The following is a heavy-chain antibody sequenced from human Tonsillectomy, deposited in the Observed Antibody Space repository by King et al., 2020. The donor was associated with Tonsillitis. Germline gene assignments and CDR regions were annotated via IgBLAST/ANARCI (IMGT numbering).Heavy chain of an antibody. V-gene: IGHV3-23*04. Sequence: VQLVESGGGLVQPGGSLRLSCAASGFTFSSYAMSWVRQAPGKGLEWVSTLSGSGGGTYYADSVKGRFTISRDNSKNTLYLQMNSLRAEDTAVYYCAKIEAFERILTGYSPFQHWGQGTLVTVSS. J-gene: IGHJ1*01. CDR2: LSGSGGGT. D-gene: IGHD3-9*01. CDR3: AKIEAFERILTGYSPFQH. CDR1: GFTFSSYA.